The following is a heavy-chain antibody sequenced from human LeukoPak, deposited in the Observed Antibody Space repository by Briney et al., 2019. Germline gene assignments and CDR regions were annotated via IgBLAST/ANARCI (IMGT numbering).Heavy chain of an antibody. CDR1: GFSFSSYA. D-gene: IGHD3-10*01. V-gene: IGHV3-23*01. Sequence: PGGSLRLSCAASGFSFSSYAMSWVRQAPGKGLEWVSIVSFSGGRTYYADSVKGRYTISRDNSKNSLYLQMNSLRAEDTAVYCCPRVMGSGTYYLYYYGMDVWGQGTTVTVSS. CDR3: PRVMGSGTYYLYYYGMDV. CDR2: VSFSGGRT. J-gene: IGHJ6*02.